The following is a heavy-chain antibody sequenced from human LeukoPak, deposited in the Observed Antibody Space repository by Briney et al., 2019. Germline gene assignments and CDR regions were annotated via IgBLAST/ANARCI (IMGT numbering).Heavy chain of an antibody. CDR1: GYTFTNYD. Sequence: ASVKVSCKASGYTFTNYDINWVRQASGQGLERMGWMDPKKGNTGYAQKFRGRVTLTRNSSINTAYMELSSLTSEDTAVYYCARGGSLTGYHAWFDPWGQGTLVAVSS. V-gene: IGHV1-8*01. CDR2: MDPKKGNT. CDR3: ARGGSLTGYHAWFDP. J-gene: IGHJ5*02. D-gene: IGHD3-9*01.